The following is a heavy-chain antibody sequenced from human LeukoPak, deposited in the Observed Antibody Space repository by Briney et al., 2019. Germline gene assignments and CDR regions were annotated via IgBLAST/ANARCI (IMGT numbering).Heavy chain of an antibody. J-gene: IGHJ3*02. CDR1: GFTFSSYS. Sequence: GGSLRLSCAASGFTFSSYSMNWVRQAPGKGLEWVSSISSSSSYIYYADSVKGRFTISRDNAKNSLYLQMNSLKTEDTAVYYCTRSDWVGTRAFDIWGQGTMVTVSS. CDR3: TRSDWVGTRAFDI. D-gene: IGHD1-1*01. V-gene: IGHV3-21*03. CDR2: ISSSSSYI.